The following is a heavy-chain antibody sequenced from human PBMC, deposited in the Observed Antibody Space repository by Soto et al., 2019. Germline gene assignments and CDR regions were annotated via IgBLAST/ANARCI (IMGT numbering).Heavy chain of an antibody. CDR3: ARDPGLLWFGESQRAYFDY. Sequence: ASVKVSCKASGYTFTGYYMHWVRQAPGQGLEWMGWINPNSGGTNYAQKFRGWVTMTRDTSISTAYMELSRLRSDDTAVYYCARDPGLLWFGESQRAYFDYWGQGTLVTVSS. CDR1: GYTFTGYY. V-gene: IGHV1-2*04. CDR2: INPNSGGT. J-gene: IGHJ4*02. D-gene: IGHD3-10*01.